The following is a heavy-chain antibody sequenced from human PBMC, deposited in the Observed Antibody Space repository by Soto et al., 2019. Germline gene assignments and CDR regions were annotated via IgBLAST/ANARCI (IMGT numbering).Heavy chain of an antibody. CDR3: ARSRPFYCSGGSCHQRISIQIFDY. J-gene: IGHJ4*02. D-gene: IGHD2-15*01. CDR1: GFTFSSYW. CDR2: IKQDGSEK. Sequence: PGGSLRLSCAASGFTFSSYWMSWVRQAPGKGLEWVANIKQDGSEKYYVDSVKGRFTISRDNAKNSLYLQMNSLRAEDTAVYYCARSRPFYCSGGSCHQRISIQIFDYWGQGTLVTVSS. V-gene: IGHV3-7*05.